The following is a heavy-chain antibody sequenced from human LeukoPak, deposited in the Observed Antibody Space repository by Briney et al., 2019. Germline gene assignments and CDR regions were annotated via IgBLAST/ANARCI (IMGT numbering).Heavy chain of an antibody. D-gene: IGHD3-22*01. J-gene: IGHJ4*02. CDR3: ARLEDSSGYRGYFDY. V-gene: IGHV4-59*08. CDR2: IYYSGST. CDR1: GGSISSYY. Sequence: SETLSLTCTVSGGSISSYYWSWIRQPPGKGLEWIGYIYYSGSTNYNPSLKSRVTISVDTSKNQFSLKLSSVTAADTAVYYCARLEDSSGYRGYFDYWGQGTLVTVSS.